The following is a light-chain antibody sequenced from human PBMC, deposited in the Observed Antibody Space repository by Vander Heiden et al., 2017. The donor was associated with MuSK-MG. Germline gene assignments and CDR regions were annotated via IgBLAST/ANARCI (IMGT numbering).Light chain of an antibody. CDR2: DVS. CDR1: SSDVGGYNS. V-gene: IGLV2-11*01. J-gene: IGLJ1*01. Sequence: QSALTPPRSVSGSPGQSVTISCTGTSSDVGGYNSVSWYQQHPGKAPKLMIYDVSKRPSGVPDRFSGSESGNTASLTISGLQAEDEADYYCCSYAGTYRVFGTGTKVSVL. CDR3: CSYAGTYRV.